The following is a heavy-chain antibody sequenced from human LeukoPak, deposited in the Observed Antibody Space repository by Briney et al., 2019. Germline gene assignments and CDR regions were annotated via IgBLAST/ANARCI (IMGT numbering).Heavy chain of an antibody. CDR3: ARGIRGHPTVYYYYSYMGV. V-gene: IGHV4-34*01. J-gene: IGHJ6*03. CDR2: IEHSVTT. Sequence: SETLSLTCAVYGGSSSGYQWSWIRQPPGKGLEWIGEIEHSVTTTYNPSLKSRVAISVDTSKSQFSLDLFSVTAADTAVYYCARGIRGHPTVYYYYSYMGVWDTGTTVTVSS. D-gene: IGHD4-11*01. CDR1: GGSSSGYQ.